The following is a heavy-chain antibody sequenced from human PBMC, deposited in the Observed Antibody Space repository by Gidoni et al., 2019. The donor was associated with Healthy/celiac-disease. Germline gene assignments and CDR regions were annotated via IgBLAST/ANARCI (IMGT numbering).Heavy chain of an antibody. CDR1: GFPFRRYS. D-gene: IGHD2-8*01. Sequence: EVQLLESGGGLVQPGGSLRLSCAASGFPFRRYSMSWVRQAPGKGLGGVSAISGRGGSTYYADSVKGRFTISRDNSKNTLYLQMNSLRAEDTAVYYCAKDLPVFPSTIRDAFDIWGQGTMVTVSS. V-gene: IGHV3-23*01. J-gene: IGHJ3*02. CDR3: AKDLPVFPSTIRDAFDI. CDR2: ISGRGGST.